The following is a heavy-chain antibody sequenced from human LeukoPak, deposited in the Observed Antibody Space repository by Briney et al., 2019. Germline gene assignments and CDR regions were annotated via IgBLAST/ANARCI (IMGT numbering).Heavy chain of an antibody. CDR3: ARDAPQVPAAGVLAS. D-gene: IGHD6-13*01. Sequence: PGGSLRLSCAASGFTVSDNYMSWVRQAPGKGLELVSVMYSGGDTYYADSVKGRFTFSRDISKNTLYLQMNGLRTEDTAMYFCARDAPQVPAAGVLASWGQGTLVTVSS. V-gene: IGHV3-53*01. CDR2: MYSGGDT. CDR1: GFTVSDNY. J-gene: IGHJ5*02.